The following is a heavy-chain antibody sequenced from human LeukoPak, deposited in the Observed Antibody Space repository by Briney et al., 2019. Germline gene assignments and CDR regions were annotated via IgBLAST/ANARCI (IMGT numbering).Heavy chain of an antibody. CDR3: ARDFDMGGTPGDDFDF. CDR2: IKPDGSYT. Sequence: GGSLRLSCSASGFTFSNYWMHCVRQAPGEGLVWFSRIKPDGSYTTYADSVKGRFTISRDNAKNTLYLQMNSLRAEDTAVYYCARDFDMGGTPGDDFDFWGQGALVTVSS. D-gene: IGHD3-9*01. J-gene: IGHJ4*02. V-gene: IGHV3-74*01. CDR1: GFTFSNYW.